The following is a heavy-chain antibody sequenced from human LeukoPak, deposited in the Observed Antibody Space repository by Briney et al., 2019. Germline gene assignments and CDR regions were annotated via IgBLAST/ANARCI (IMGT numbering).Heavy chain of an antibody. CDR3: ARDDDTYYYMDV. D-gene: IGHD3-9*01. CDR1: GFTFSSYE. V-gene: IGHV3-48*03. Sequence: GGSLRLSCAASGFTFSSYEMNWVRQAPGKGLEWVSYISRSGSTIYYADSVKGRFTISRDNAKNSLYLQMNSLRAEDTAVYYCARDDDTYYYMDVWGKGTTVTISS. J-gene: IGHJ6*03. CDR2: ISRSGSTI.